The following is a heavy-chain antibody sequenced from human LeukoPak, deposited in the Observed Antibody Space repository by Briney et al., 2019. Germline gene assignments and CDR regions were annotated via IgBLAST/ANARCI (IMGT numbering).Heavy chain of an antibody. V-gene: IGHV3-15*01. CDR3: TRRSTI. CDR2: IKAEIHGETI. D-gene: IGHD5-24*01. J-gene: IGHJ4*02. Sequence: GGSLRLSCAASGITLSDFWFSWVRQAPGKGLEWVARIKAEIHGETIDYAAPVGGRFIISMDDSRNTVYLQMNSLKFEDTAMYYCTRRSTIWGRGTRVTVSS. CDR1: GITLSDFW.